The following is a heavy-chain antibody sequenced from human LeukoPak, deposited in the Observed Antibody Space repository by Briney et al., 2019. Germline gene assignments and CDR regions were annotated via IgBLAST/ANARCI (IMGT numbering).Heavy chain of an antibody. CDR1: GFTLSNFG. Sequence: GGSLRLSCTASGFTLSNFGMHWVRQAPGKGLEWVSSISSASSYIYYADSVKGRFTISRDNAKNSLYLQMNSLRAEDTAVYYCARSPRITVVRGVPLDAFDIWGQGTMVTVSS. J-gene: IGHJ3*02. CDR3: ARSPRITVVRGVPLDAFDI. D-gene: IGHD3-10*01. V-gene: IGHV3-21*01. CDR2: ISSASSYI.